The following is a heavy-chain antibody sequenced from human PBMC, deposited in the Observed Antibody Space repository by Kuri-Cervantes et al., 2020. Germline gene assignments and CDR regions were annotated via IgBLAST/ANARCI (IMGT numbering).Heavy chain of an antibody. Sequence: ASVKVSCKASGYTFTSYDINWVRQATGRGLEWMGWMNPNSGNTGYAQKFQGRVTMTRNTSISTAYMELGSLRSEDTAVYYCARGYCSSTSCYIDYWGQGTLVTVSS. CDR3: ARGYCSSTSCYIDY. CDR2: MNPNSGNT. V-gene: IGHV1-8*01. CDR1: GYTFTSYD. D-gene: IGHD2-2*02. J-gene: IGHJ4*02.